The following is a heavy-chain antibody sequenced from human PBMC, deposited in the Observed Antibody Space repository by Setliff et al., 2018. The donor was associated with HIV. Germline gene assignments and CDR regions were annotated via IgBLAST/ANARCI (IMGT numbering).Heavy chain of an antibody. CDR1: GASISNSNSY. J-gene: IGHJ4*02. CDR3: ARHRDPEETLSSGEVSSLSNFES. D-gene: IGHD3-10*01. CDR2: VYQSGST. V-gene: IGHV4-39*01. Sequence: SETLSLTCTVYGASISNSNSYWGWIRQPPGKRLEWLGSVYQSGSTSYNPSLSSRLTISVDTSKNQVSLRLSSVTAADTGVYYCARHRDPEETLSSGEVSSLSNFESWGPGTLVTVSS.